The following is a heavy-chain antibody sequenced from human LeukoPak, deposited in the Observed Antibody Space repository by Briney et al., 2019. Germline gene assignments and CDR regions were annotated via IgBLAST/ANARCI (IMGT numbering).Heavy chain of an antibody. CDR1: GFAFRTSV. J-gene: IGHJ4*02. V-gene: IGHV3-23*01. Sequence: PGRSLRLSCAASGFAFRTSVMSWVRQAPGKGLEWVSTISDRGGGTYYADSVRGRFTISRDYSKNTLSLQMNSLRAEDTAVYYCARDPGYSSIPWYYFDYWGQGTLVTVSS. D-gene: IGHD6-13*01. CDR2: ISDRGGGT. CDR3: ARDPGYSSIPWYYFDY.